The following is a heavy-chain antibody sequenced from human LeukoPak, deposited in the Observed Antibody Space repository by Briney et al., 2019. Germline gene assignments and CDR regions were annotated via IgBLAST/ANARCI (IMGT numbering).Heavy chain of an antibody. Sequence: SETLSLTCAVYGGSFSGYYWSWIRQPPGKGLEWIGEINHSGSTNYNPSLKSRVTISVDTSKNQFSLKLSSVTAADMAVYYCARGIQLWLARVVEYFDYWGQGTLVTVSS. D-gene: IGHD5-18*01. CDR3: ARGIQLWLARVVEYFDY. CDR1: GGSFSGYY. V-gene: IGHV4-34*01. J-gene: IGHJ4*02. CDR2: INHSGST.